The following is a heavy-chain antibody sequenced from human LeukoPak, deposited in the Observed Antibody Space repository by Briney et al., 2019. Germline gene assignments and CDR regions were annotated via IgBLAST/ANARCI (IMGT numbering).Heavy chain of an antibody. D-gene: IGHD4-17*01. CDR2: ISSSSSYI. J-gene: IGHJ4*02. Sequence: PGGSLRLSCAASGFTFSSYAMHWVRQAPGKGLEWVSSISSSSSYIYYADSVKGRFTISRDNAKNSLYLQMNSLRAEDTAVYYCARDPGPGDSIDYWGQGTLVTVSS. CDR1: GFTFSSYA. V-gene: IGHV3-21*01. CDR3: ARDPGPGDSIDY.